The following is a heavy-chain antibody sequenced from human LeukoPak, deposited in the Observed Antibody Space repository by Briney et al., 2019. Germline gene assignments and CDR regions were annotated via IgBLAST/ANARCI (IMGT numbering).Heavy chain of an antibody. Sequence: GGSLRLSWAASGFTFSSYGMHWVRQAPGKGLEWVAVISYDGSNKYYADSAKGRFTISRDNSKNTLYLQMNSLRAEDTAVYYCAKDQDGLVVVVITPSGGMDVWGQGTTVTVSS. D-gene: IGHD3-22*01. J-gene: IGHJ6*02. V-gene: IGHV3-30*18. CDR1: GFTFSSYG. CDR3: AKDQDGLVVVVITPSGGMDV. CDR2: ISYDGSNK.